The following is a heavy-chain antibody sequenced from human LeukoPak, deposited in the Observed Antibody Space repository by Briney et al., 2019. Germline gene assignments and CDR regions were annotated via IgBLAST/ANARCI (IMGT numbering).Heavy chain of an antibody. CDR2: IYHGGST. D-gene: IGHD4-23*01. CDR3: SSGTIATSGKPY. J-gene: IGHJ4*02. CDR1: GGSISSANYY. V-gene: IGHV4-30-2*01. Sequence: PSETLSLTCTVSGGSISSANYYWSWIRQPPGKGLEWIGYIYHGGSTYYTPSLGSRVTISVDRSKKQISLKLTSVTVADTAVYYCSSGTIATSGKPYWGQGTLVTVSS.